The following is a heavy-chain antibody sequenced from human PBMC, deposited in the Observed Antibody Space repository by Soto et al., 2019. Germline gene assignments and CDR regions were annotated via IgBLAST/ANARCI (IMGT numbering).Heavy chain of an antibody. CDR1: GFTFNTHA. V-gene: IGHV3-23*01. J-gene: IGHJ4*02. CDR3: ARRPEGRHFDY. Sequence: PGGSLRLSCTASGFTFNTHALSWVRQAPGKGLEWVSSISASGGSTNFADSVKGRFSISRDNSKNMLFLQMNSLRAEDTAVYYCARRPEGRHFDYWGQGTLVTVSS. D-gene: IGHD1-1*01. CDR2: ISASGGST.